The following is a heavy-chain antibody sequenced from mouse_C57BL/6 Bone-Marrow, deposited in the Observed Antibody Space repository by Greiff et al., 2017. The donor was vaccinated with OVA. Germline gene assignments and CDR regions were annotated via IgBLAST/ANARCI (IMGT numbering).Heavy chain of an antibody. CDR3: ARDGSSRLAY. CDR2: IWGGGST. J-gene: IGHJ3*01. D-gene: IGHD1-1*01. Sequence: QVQLKESGPGLVAPSQSLSITCTVSGFSFTSYGVDWVRQPPGKGLEWLGVIWGGGSTNSNSAPLSRLSISNANSNCKVFLKMNSLRTEDTAMYYCARDGSSRLAYWGQGTLVTVSA. CDR1: GFSFTSYG. V-gene: IGHV2-9*01.